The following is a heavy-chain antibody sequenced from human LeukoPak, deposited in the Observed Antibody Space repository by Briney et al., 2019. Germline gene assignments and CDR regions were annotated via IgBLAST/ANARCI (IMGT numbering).Heavy chain of an antibody. CDR3: TTRLRNHFDY. CDR2: ISDGSRDT. J-gene: IGHJ4*02. V-gene: IGHV3-23*01. CDR1: GLTFSSSA. D-gene: IGHD5-12*01. Sequence: PGGSLRLSCAASGLTFSSSAMNWVRQAPGKGLEWVSTISDGSRDTHYAGSVKGRFTISRDDSQNIVYLQMDSLRAEDTALYYCTTRLRNHFDYWGQGTQVTVSS.